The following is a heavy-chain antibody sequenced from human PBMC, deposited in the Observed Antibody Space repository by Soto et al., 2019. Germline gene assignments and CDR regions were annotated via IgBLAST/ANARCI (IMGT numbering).Heavy chain of an antibody. CDR3: ARNAGYGMDV. Sequence: SGPTLVNPTQTLTLTCTFSGFSLSTSGMRVSWIRQPPGKALEWLARIDWDDDKFYSTSLKTRLTISKDTSKNQVVLTMTNMDPVDTATYYCARNAGYGMDVRGQGTTVTVSS. V-gene: IGHV2-70*04. CDR1: GFSLSTSGMR. CDR2: IDWDDDK. J-gene: IGHJ6*02.